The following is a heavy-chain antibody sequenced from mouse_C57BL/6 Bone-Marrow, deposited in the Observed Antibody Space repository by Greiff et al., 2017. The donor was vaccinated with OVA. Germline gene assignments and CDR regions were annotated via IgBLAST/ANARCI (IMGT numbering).Heavy chain of an antibody. CDR2: SRNKANDYTT. Sequence: EVMLVESGGGLVQSGRSLRLSCATSGFTFSDFYMEWVRQAPGKGLEWIAASRNKANDYTTEYSASVKGRFIVSRDTSQSILYIQMNVLRAEDTAMYYCARDAIYDGYYLRYFDVWGTGTTVTVSS. J-gene: IGHJ1*03. V-gene: IGHV7-1*01. D-gene: IGHD2-3*01. CDR3: ARDAIYDGYYLRYFDV. CDR1: GFTFSDFY.